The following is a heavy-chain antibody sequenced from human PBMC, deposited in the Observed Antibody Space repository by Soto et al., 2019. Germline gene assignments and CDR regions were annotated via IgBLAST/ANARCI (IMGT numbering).Heavy chain of an antibody. CDR1: GYTFTSYA. Sequence: QVQLVQSGAEVKKPGASVKVSCKASGYTFTSYAMHWVRQAPGQRLEWIGWINAGNGNTKYSQTFQGRVTITRDTSASTAYMELSSLRSEDTAVYYCARGLNGYAHYFDYWGQGTLVTVSS. V-gene: IGHV1-3*01. J-gene: IGHJ4*02. CDR2: INAGNGNT. D-gene: IGHD5-18*01. CDR3: ARGLNGYAHYFDY.